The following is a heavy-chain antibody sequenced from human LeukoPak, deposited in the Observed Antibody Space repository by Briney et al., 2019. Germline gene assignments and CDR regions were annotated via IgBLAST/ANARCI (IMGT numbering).Heavy chain of an antibody. Sequence: ASVKVSCKASGYTFTNYGVSWVRQAPGQGLEWMGWISPFNGNTNYAQKLQGRVTMTTDTSTSTAYMELRSLRSDDTAVYYCARGTYASGSYGYFDYWGQGTLVTVSS. CDR1: GYTFTNYG. CDR3: ARGTYASGSYGYFDY. CDR2: ISPFNGNT. D-gene: IGHD1-26*01. J-gene: IGHJ4*02. V-gene: IGHV1-18*01.